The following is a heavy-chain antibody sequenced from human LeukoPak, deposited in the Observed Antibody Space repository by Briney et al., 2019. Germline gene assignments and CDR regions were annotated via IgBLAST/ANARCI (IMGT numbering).Heavy chain of an antibody. D-gene: IGHD6-13*01. CDR3: ARGDSSSWDQFDY. J-gene: IGHJ4*02. V-gene: IGHV1-69*06. CDR2: IIPIFGTA. Sequence: SVKVSCKASGGTFSSYAISWVRQAPGQGLEWMGGIIPIFGTANYAQKFQGRVTITADKSTSTAYMELSSLRSEDTAVYYCARGDSSSWDQFDYWGQGTLVTVSS. CDR1: GGTFSSYA.